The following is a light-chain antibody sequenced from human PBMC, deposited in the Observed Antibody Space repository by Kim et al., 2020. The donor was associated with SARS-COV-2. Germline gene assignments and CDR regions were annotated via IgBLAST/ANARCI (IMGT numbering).Light chain of an antibody. CDR2: GAS. J-gene: IGKJ2*01. CDR1: QSVDTN. V-gene: IGKV3-15*01. Sequence: EIVMTQSPATLSVSPGERVTLSCRASQSVDTNLAWYQQKPGQAPRLLLYGASTRATDIPARFSGGGSGTEFTLIISSLQYEDFAVYYCQQYSHWPPYTFGQGTKLEI. CDR3: QQYSHWPPYT.